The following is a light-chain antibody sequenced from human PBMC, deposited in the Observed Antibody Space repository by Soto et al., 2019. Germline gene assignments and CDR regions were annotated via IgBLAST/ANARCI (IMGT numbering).Light chain of an antibody. CDR3: QQYSSSPPEFT. J-gene: IGKJ3*01. CDR1: QSVNSNF. V-gene: IGKV3-20*01. CDR2: GAS. Sequence: EIVLTQSPGTLSVSPGERVTLSCRASQSVNSNFLAWYQQRPGQAPRLLLFGASYRATGIPDRFSGSGSGTDLTLTISRLEAEDFAVYYCQQYSSSPPEFTFGPGTRVDSK.